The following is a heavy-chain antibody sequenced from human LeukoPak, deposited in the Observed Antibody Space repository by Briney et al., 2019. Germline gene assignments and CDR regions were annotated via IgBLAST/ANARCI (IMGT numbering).Heavy chain of an antibody. V-gene: IGHV3-74*01. CDR1: GFTFSSYW. D-gene: IGHD1-26*01. Sequence: PGGSLILSCAASGFTFSSYWMLWVRHAPGKGLVWVSRINSDGNSTTYADSVKGRFTISRDNSKNTLYLQMNSLRAEDTAVYYCARDFSGSWGVSYWGQGTLVTVSS. CDR2: INSDGNST. J-gene: IGHJ4*02. CDR3: ARDFSGSWGVSY.